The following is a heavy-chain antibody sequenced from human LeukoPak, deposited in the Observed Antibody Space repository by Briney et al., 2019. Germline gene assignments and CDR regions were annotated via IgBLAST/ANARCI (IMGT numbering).Heavy chain of an antibody. J-gene: IGHJ5*02. Sequence: ASVKVSCKPSGYTFTGSYFHWVRQAPGQGLEWMGWINPNNGGTSYAQKFQGRVTMTRDTSISTAYMELSGLRSDDTAVYYCARVRDLPTWGQGTLVSVSS. CDR2: INPNNGGT. CDR3: ARVRDLPT. V-gene: IGHV1-2*02. D-gene: IGHD3/OR15-3a*01. CDR1: GYTFTGSY.